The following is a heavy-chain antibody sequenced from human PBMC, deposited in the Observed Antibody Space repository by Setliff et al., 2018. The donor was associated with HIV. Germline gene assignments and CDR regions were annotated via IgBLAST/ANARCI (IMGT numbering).Heavy chain of an antibody. CDR1: EFTFSSYS. Sequence: GGSLRLSCAASEFTFSSYSMHWVRQAPGKGLEWVALILYDGSNKYYADSVKGRFTISRDNSKNTLYLQVNSLRAEDTAIYYCTKDSYGSGSSPYFDYWGQGTLVTVSS. J-gene: IGHJ4*02. CDR2: ILYDGSNK. D-gene: IGHD3-10*01. CDR3: TKDSYGSGSSPYFDY. V-gene: IGHV3-30*07.